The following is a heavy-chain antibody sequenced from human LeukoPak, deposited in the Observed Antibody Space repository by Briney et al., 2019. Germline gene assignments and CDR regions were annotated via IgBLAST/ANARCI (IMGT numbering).Heavy chain of an antibody. CDR3: ARDPRYCSGGSCYLEYFQH. CDR1: GGTFSSYA. J-gene: IGHJ1*01. V-gene: IGHV1-69*13. D-gene: IGHD2-15*01. Sequence: ASVKVSCKAFGGTFSSYAISWVRQAPGQGLEWMGGIIPIFGTANYAQKFQGRVTITADESTSTAYMELSSLRSEDTAVYYCARDPRYCSGGSCYLEYFQHWGQGTLVTVSS. CDR2: IIPIFGTA.